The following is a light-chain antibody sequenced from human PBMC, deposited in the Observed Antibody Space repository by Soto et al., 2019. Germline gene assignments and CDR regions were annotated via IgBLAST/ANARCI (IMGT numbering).Light chain of an antibody. CDR3: QQFARSLPSWT. Sequence: ETVLTQSPGTLSLSPVERATLSCRASQSVSSNYLAWYQHIPGQAPRLLIYGASTRATGIPDRFSGSGSETDFTLTISRLEPEDFAVYYCQQFARSLPSWTFGQGTKVE. CDR2: GAS. V-gene: IGKV3-20*01. J-gene: IGKJ1*01. CDR1: QSVSSNY.